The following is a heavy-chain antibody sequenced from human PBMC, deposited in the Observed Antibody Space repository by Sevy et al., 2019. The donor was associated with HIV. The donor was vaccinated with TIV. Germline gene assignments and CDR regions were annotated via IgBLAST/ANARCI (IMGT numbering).Heavy chain of an antibody. Sequence: SETLSLTCTVSGGSISSSTYYWGWIRQPPGKGLEWIGNIYYSGSTYYNPSLRSRVTISVDTSNNQFSLRLSPVTAAVTAVYFCARQVADRYMITSGGVIVPWSRGTYLSDSWGQGTPVTVSS. CDR2: IYYSGST. J-gene: IGHJ4*02. D-gene: IGHD3-16*02. CDR3: ARQVADRYMITSGGVIVPWSRGTYLSDS. CDR1: GGSISSSTYY. V-gene: IGHV4-39*01.